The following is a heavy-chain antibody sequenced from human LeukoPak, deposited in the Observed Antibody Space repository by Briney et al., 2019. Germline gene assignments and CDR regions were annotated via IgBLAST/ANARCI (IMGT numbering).Heavy chain of an antibody. D-gene: IGHD6-13*01. CDR1: GYTFTSYW. Sequence: GESLKISCEGSGYTFTSYWIGWVRQMPGKGLEWMGIIYPGDSDITYSPSFQGQVTISADKSISTAYLQWSSLKASDPAMYYCATLSGYSARGGGNFDYWGQGTLVTVSS. V-gene: IGHV5-51*01. J-gene: IGHJ4*02. CDR3: ATLSGYSARGGGNFDY. CDR2: IYPGDSDI.